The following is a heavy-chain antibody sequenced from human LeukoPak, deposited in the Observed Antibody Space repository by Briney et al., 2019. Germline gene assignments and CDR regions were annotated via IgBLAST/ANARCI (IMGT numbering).Heavy chain of an antibody. CDR2: IYYSGST. CDR1: GGSTSGGNYY. D-gene: IGHD3-22*01. V-gene: IGHV4-31*03. J-gene: IGHJ4*02. CDR3: ARGYYDSSGYPPDY. Sequence: SETLSLTCIVSGGSTSGGNYYWSWIRQHPGKGLEWIGYIYYSGSTYYNPSLKSRVTISVDTSKNQFSLKLSSVTAADTAVYYCARGYYDSSGYPPDYWGQGTLVTVSS.